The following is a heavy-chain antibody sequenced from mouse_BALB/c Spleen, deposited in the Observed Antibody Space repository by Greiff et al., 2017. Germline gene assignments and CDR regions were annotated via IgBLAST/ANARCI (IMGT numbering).Heavy chain of an antibody. CDR1: GFAFSSYD. CDR2: ISSGGGST. CDR3: VKHSLKYGSSTYYFAY. J-gene: IGHJ2*01. V-gene: IGHV5-12-1*01. Sequence: EVLLVESGGGLVKPGGSLKLSCAASGFAFSSYDMSWVRQTPEKRLEWVAYISSGGGSTYYPDTVKGRFTISRDNAKNTLYLQMSSLKSEDTAMYYCVKHSLKYGSSTYYFAYWGQGTTLTVSS. D-gene: IGHD1-1*01.